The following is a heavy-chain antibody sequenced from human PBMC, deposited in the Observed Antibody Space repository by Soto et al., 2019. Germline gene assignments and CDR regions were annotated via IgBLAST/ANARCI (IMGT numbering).Heavy chain of an antibody. CDR3: ARGYCSSTSCYPDFTDGGDP. CDR2: INHSGST. Sequence: QVQLQQWGAGLLKPSETLSLTCAVYGGSFSGYYWSWIRQPPGKGLEWIGEINHSGSTNYNPSLKSRVTISVDTSKNHFSLKLSSVTAADTAVYYCARGYCSSTSCYPDFTDGGDPWGQGTLVTVSS. D-gene: IGHD2-2*01. CDR1: GGSFSGYY. V-gene: IGHV4-34*01. J-gene: IGHJ5*02.